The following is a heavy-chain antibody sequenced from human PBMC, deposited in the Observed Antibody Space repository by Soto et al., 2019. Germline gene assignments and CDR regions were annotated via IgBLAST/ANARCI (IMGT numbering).Heavy chain of an antibody. Sequence: GGSLRLSCAASGFTFSGYWMYWVRQSPGKGLVWVSRIDGDGTSTGYADSVKGRFTISRDNAKNTLYLQMNSLRAEDTAVYYCARARAIAAAGISWFDPWGQGTLVTVSS. V-gene: IGHV3-74*01. CDR1: GFTFSGYW. CDR2: IDGDGTST. D-gene: IGHD6-13*01. J-gene: IGHJ5*02. CDR3: ARARAIAAAGISWFDP.